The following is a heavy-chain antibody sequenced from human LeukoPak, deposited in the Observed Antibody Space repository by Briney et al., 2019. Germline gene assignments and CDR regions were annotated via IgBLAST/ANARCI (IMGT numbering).Heavy chain of an antibody. D-gene: IGHD3-3*01. CDR2: IPYDGSSK. J-gene: IGHJ4*02. V-gene: IGHV3-30-3*01. CDR3: ARDRYDFWSGTSFCFDY. Sequence: GRSLRLSCAASGFTFSSYAMHWVRQAPGKGLEWVAVIPYDGSSKYYADSVKGRFTISRDNSKNTLYLQMNSLRAEDTAVYYCARDRYDFWSGTSFCFDYWGQGTLVTVSS. CDR1: GFTFSSYA.